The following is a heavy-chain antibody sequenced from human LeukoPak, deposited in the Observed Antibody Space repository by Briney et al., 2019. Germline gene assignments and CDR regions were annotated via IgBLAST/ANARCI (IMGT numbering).Heavy chain of an antibody. D-gene: IGHD6-13*01. CDR2: IRYDGSNK. J-gene: IGHJ3*02. CDR1: GFTFSSYG. CDR3: AKAQHSSSWYTEGAFDI. V-gene: IGHV3-30*02. Sequence: GGSLRLSCAASGFTFSSYGMHWVRQAPGKGLEWVAFIRYDGSNKYYADSVKGRFTISRDNSKNTLYLQMNSLRAEDTAVYYCAKAQHSSSWYTEGAFDIWGQGTMVTVSS.